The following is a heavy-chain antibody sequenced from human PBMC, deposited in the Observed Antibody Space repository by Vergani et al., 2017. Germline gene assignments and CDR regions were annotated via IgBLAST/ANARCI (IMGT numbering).Heavy chain of an antibody. J-gene: IGHJ5*02. Sequence: QVQLVESGGGVVQPGESLRLSCAASTSGFTFNNSNMHWVRQAPGKGLEWVAVTWYDGNNKQYADSVKGRFTISRDNSKSTMYLQMNSLRDEDTGVYYCARDLRLLYNRFDPWGQGTLVTVSS. CDR2: TWYDGNNK. CDR1: GFTFNNSN. V-gene: IGHV3-33*01. CDR3: ARDLRLLYNRFDP. D-gene: IGHD1-14*01.